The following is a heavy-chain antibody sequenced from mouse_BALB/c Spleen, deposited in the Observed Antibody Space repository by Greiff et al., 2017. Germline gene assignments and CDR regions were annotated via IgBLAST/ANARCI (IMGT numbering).Heavy chain of an antibody. CDR2: ISYDGSN. V-gene: IGHV3-6*02. CDR3: ARDLDGNYDYYAMDY. J-gene: IGHJ4*01. D-gene: IGHD2-1*01. Sequence: EVQLQESGPGLVKPSQSLSLTCSVTGYSITSGYYWNWIRQFPGNKLEWMGYISYDGSNNYNPSLKNRISITRDTSKNQFFLKLNSVTTEDTATYYCARDLDGNYDYYAMDYWGQGTSVTVSS. CDR1: GYSITSGYY.